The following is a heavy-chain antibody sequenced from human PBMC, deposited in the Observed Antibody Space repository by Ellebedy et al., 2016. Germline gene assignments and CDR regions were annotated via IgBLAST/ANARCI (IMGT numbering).Heavy chain of an antibody. CDR2: IDPSDSYT. Sequence: GESLKISXKGSGYSFTSYWISWVRQMPGKGLEWMGRIDPSDSYTNYSPSFQGHVTISADKSISTAYLQWSSLKASDTAMYYCASGIAVAVGAFDIWGQGTMVTVSS. J-gene: IGHJ3*02. D-gene: IGHD6-19*01. V-gene: IGHV5-10-1*01. CDR1: GYSFTSYW. CDR3: ASGIAVAVGAFDI.